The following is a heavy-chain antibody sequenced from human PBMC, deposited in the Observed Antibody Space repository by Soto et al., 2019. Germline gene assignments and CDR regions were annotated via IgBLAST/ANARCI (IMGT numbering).Heavy chain of an antibody. V-gene: IGHV3-30-3*01. D-gene: IGHD6-13*01. Sequence: GSLRLSCAASGFTFSSYAMHWVRQAPGKGLEWVAVISYDGSNKYYADSVKGRFTISRDNSKNTLYLQMNSLRAEDTAVYYCEREGPTAAAGLDYWGQGTLVTVSS. CDR2: ISYDGSNK. CDR1: GFTFSSYA. CDR3: EREGPTAAAGLDY. J-gene: IGHJ4*02.